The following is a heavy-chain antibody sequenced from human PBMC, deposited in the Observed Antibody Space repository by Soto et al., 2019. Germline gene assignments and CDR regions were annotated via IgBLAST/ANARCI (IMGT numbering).Heavy chain of an antibody. J-gene: IGHJ4*02. V-gene: IGHV4-30-4*08. Sequence: SETLSLTCTCPCFSINSGDYYWTWIRQHPGKSLESIGYIYYSGSTHYNTSLKSRLTISVDTSKNQFSLRLSSVTAADTAMYYCARSDGYNYGYFDYWGQGTLVTVSS. D-gene: IGHD5-12*01. CDR2: IYYSGST. CDR1: CFSINSGDYY. CDR3: ARSDGYNYGYFDY.